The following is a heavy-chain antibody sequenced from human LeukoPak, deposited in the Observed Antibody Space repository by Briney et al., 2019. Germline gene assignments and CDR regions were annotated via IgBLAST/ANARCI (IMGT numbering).Heavy chain of an antibody. Sequence: GGSLRLSCAASGFTVSSNYMSWVRQAPGKGLEWVSVIYSGGSTYYADSVKGRFTISRHNSKNTLYLQMNSLRAEDTAVYYCARAHSSSYYYDSSGYYLNWFDPWGQGTLVTVS. D-gene: IGHD3-22*01. CDR3: ARAHSSSYYYDSSGYYLNWFDP. CDR2: IYSGGST. J-gene: IGHJ5*02. V-gene: IGHV3-53*04. CDR1: GFTVSSNY.